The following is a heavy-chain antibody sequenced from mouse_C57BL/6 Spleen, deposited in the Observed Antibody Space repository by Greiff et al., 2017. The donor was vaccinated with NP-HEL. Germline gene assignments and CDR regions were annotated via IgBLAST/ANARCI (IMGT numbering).Heavy chain of an antibody. V-gene: IGHV5-17*01. CDR3: ARSFLVFITTVGFDY. CDR1: GFTFSDYG. Sequence: EVKLVESGGGLVKPGGSLKLSCAASGFTFSDYGMHWVRQAPEKGLEWVAYISSGSSTIYYADTVKGRFTISRDNAKNTLFLQMTSLRSEDTAMYYCARSFLVFITTVGFDYWGQGTTLTVSS. D-gene: IGHD1-1*01. CDR2: ISSGSSTI. J-gene: IGHJ2*01.